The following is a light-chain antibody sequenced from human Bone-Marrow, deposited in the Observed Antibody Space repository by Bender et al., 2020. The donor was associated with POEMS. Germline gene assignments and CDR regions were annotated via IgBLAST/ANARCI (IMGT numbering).Light chain of an antibody. V-gene: IGLV3-21*03. CDR3: HVWDNYSVI. CDR2: DNV. J-gene: IGLJ2*01. Sequence: SYVLTQPPSVSVAPGKTARITCGGDDIGSKNVHWYQQKPGQAPVVVVYDNVDRPSGIPERFSGSNSGNPATLIISRVEAGDEADYYCHVWDNYSVIFGGGTKLTVL. CDR1: DIGSKN.